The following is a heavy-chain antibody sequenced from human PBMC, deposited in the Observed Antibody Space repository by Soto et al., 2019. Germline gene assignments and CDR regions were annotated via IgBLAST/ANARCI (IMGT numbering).Heavy chain of an antibody. Sequence: QVQLVQSGAEVKKPGASVKVSCKASGYTFTSYGISWVRQAPGQGLEWMGWISAYNGNTNYAQKLQGRVTMTTDTATSTAYMELRSLRSDDTAVYYCARLKVGATATQPLNFDYWGQGTLVTVSS. CDR1: GYTFTSYG. CDR3: ARLKVGATATQPLNFDY. J-gene: IGHJ4*02. D-gene: IGHD1-26*01. CDR2: ISAYNGNT. V-gene: IGHV1-18*01.